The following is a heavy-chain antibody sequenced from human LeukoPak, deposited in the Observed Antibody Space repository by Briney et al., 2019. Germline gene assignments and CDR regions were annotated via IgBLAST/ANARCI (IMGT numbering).Heavy chain of an antibody. CDR3: ARGPSSIFRYCSSTSCKTSPFDP. D-gene: IGHD2-2*01. CDR2: INHSVST. V-gene: IGHV4-34*01. CDR1: GGSLSGYY. Sequence: SETLSLTCAVYGGSLSGYYWSWVSQPPGRGLEWVGEINHSVSTKYNPPLKSRVNISVDTSKHQFSLKVSSVTAADTAVYYCARGPSSIFRYCSSTSCKTSPFDPWGQGTLVTVSS. J-gene: IGHJ5*02.